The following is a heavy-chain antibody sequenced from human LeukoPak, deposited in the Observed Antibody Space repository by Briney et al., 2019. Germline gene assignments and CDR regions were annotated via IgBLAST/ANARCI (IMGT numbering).Heavy chain of an antibody. CDR1: GFSFASYS. J-gene: IGHJ2*01. D-gene: IGHD4-17*01. CDR2: ISTTSVTI. Sequence: GGSLRLSCAASGFSFASYSMNWLRQAPGKGLEWVSYISTTSVTIYYADSVKGRFTISRDNAKNSLYLQMNSLRDEDTAVYYCARDRGYGDAVYWFFDLWGRGTLVTVSS. V-gene: IGHV3-48*02. CDR3: ARDRGYGDAVYWFFDL.